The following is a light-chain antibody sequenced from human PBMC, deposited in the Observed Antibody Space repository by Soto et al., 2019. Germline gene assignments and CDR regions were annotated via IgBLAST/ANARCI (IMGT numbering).Light chain of an antibody. CDR1: QSVSSN. Sequence: IEMTQSPATLSVSPGERSTLSCMASQSVSSNLVWYQQKPGQAPRLLIYGASTRVTGIPARFSGSGSGTEFTLTINSLRPEDFATYYCLQHDSFPPTFGQGTRLEIK. J-gene: IGKJ5*01. CDR2: GAS. CDR3: LQHDSFPPT. V-gene: IGKV3-15*01.